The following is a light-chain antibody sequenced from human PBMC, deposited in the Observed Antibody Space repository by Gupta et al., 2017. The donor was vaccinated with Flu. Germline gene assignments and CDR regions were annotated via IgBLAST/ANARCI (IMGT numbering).Light chain of an antibody. CDR1: QSLLHTNGYNY. J-gene: IGKJ1*01. CDR2: LVS. CDR3: MQSLHTPQT. V-gene: IGKV2-28*01. Sequence: DTVMTQSPLSLSVTPGEPASISCRSSQSLLHTNGYNYLDWYLQKPGQSPQLLIYLVSKRASGVPDRFSGSGSGTNFTLKISRVEAEDVGIYYCMQSLHTPQTFGQGTKVEVK.